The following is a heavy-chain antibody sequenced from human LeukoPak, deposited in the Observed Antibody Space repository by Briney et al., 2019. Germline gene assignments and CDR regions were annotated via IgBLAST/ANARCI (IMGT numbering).Heavy chain of an antibody. V-gene: IGHV1-2*02. CDR3: ASNWQVVPAAIRDYYYYMDV. CDR2: INPNSGGT. CDR1: GYTFTGYY. J-gene: IGHJ6*03. Sequence: ASVKVSCKASGYTFTGYYMHWARQAPGQGLEWMGWINPNSGGTNYAQKFQGRVTMTRDTSISTAYMELSRLRSDDTAVYYCASNWQVVPAAIRDYYYYMDVWGKGTTVTVSS. D-gene: IGHD2-2*02.